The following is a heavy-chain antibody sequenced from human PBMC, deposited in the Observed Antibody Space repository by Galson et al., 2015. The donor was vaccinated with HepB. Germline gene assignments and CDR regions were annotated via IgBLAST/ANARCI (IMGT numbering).Heavy chain of an antibody. V-gene: IGHV3-23*01. J-gene: IGHJ4*02. CDR1: GFTFTNYA. CDR2: FTGGGRGA. CDR3: SKQSPYYFDW. Sequence: LRLSCAASGFTFTNYAMSWVRQAPGKGLEWVSTFTGGGRGASYADSVKGRFTISRDNSRNTLYLQMNSLRAEDTAIYYCSKQSPYYFDWWGQGALVTVSS.